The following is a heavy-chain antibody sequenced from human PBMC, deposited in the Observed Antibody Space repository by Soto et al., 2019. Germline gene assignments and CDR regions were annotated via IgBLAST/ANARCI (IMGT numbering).Heavy chain of an antibody. CDR2: ISVISSMI. Sequence: PGGSLRPSCEASGFTFSSSEMIWVRQAPGRGLEWISYISVISSMIYYADSVKGRFTISRDNGMNSLYLQMNSLRAEDTAGYYCANDFWSEYRWGQGTLVTVSS. D-gene: IGHD3-3*01. CDR1: GFTFSSSE. CDR3: ANDFWSEYR. J-gene: IGHJ4*02. V-gene: IGHV3-48*03.